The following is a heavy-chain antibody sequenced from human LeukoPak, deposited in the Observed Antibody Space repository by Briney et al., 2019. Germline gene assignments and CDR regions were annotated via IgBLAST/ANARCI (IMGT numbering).Heavy chain of an antibody. CDR3: ARVGVAGNFDY. Sequence: PGGSLRLSCVASGFTVSNNYMSWVRQAPGKGLEWVSYISSSSSTIYYADSVKGRFTISRDNAKNSLYLQMNSLRAEDTAVYYCARVGVAGNFDYWGQGTLVTVSS. V-gene: IGHV3-11*04. J-gene: IGHJ4*02. CDR1: GFTVSNNY. D-gene: IGHD6-19*01. CDR2: ISSSSSTI.